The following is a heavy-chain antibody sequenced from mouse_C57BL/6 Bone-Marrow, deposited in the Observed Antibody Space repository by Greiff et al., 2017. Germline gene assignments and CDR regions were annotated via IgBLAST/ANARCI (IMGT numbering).Heavy chain of an antibody. CDR1: GYAFTNYL. CDR2: LNPGSGGT. Sequence: QVQLKESGAELVRPGTSVKVSCKASGYAFTNYLIEWVKQRPGQGLEWIGVLNPGSGGTNYNEKFKGKETLTADKSSSTAYMQLSSLTSEDSAVYFCARRGTYYSNYGFYYAMDYWGQGTSVTVSS. J-gene: IGHJ4*01. CDR3: ARRGTYYSNYGFYYAMDY. V-gene: IGHV1-54*01. D-gene: IGHD2-5*01.